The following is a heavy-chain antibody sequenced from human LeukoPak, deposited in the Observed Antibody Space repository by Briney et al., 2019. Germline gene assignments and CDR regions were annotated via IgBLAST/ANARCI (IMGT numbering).Heavy chain of an antibody. Sequence: PGGSLRLSCAASGLTVSSNYMSWVRQAPGKGLEWVSVIYSGGSTYYADSVKGRFTISRDNSKNTLYLQMNSLRAEDTAVYYCARDGDYGDYGAFGIWGQGTMVTVSS. CDR2: IYSGGST. CDR3: ARDGDYGDYGAFGI. J-gene: IGHJ3*02. CDR1: GLTVSSNY. V-gene: IGHV3-53*05. D-gene: IGHD4-17*01.